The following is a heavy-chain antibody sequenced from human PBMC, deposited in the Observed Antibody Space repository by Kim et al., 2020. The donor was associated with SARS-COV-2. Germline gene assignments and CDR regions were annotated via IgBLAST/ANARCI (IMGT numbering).Heavy chain of an antibody. CDR3: ARVVGEVVITGYYFDY. Sequence: SLERRVTISVDTSKNQFSLKLSSVTAADTAVYYCARVVGEVVITGYYFDYWGQGTLVTVSS. J-gene: IGHJ4*02. D-gene: IGHD3-22*01. V-gene: IGHV4-31*02.